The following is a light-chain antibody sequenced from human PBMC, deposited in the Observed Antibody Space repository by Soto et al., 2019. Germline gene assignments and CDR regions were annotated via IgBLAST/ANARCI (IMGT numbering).Light chain of an antibody. CDR2: SNH. CDR3: ATWDDSLNALYV. CDR1: SSNIGSNT. Sequence: QYVLTQPPSASVTPGQRVTISCSGSSSNIGSNTVNWYXQLXGTAPKXLMYSNHQRPSGVPDRFSGSKSGTSASRAINGLRSEDEADYYCATWDDSLNALYVFGTGTKVTVL. V-gene: IGLV1-44*01. J-gene: IGLJ1*01.